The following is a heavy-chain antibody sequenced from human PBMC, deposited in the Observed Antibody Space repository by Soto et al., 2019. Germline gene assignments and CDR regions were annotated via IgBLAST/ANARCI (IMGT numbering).Heavy chain of an antibody. CDR2: INHNSGGT. CDR1: GYTFTGYY. D-gene: IGHD5-18*01. V-gene: IGHV1-2*02. J-gene: IGHJ5*02. CDR3: ERDGGHSLYGGDL. Sequence: ASVKVSCKASGYTFTGYYMHWVRQAPGQGLEWMGWINHNSGGTNYAQKFQGRVTMTRDTSISTASMELSRLRSDDTAVYYCERDGGHSLYGGDLWGKGSLATVS.